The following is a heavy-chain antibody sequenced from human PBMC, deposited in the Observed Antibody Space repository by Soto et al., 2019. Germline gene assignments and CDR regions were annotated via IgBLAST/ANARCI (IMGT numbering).Heavy chain of an antibody. D-gene: IGHD6-19*01. CDR3: ASGGGSFGSGWYNDY. Sequence: QVQLQESGPGLVKPSETMSLSCTVSGVSVVNSYWTWVRQSPGKGLEWIGHIWYSGNTNYNPSLKSRVTMSVDASKNKVSLKLISVTATDTAVYYCASGGGSFGSGWYNDYWGQGTLVTVSS. CDR2: IWYSGNT. J-gene: IGHJ4*02. V-gene: IGHV4-59*08. CDR1: GVSVVNSY.